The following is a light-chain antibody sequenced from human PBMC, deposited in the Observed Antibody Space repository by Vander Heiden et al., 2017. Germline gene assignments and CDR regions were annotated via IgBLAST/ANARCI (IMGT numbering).Light chain of an antibody. V-gene: IGKV3-15*01. CDR2: GAS. Sequence: EIVMTQSPATLSVSPGERATLSCRASQSVSSNLAWYQQKPGQAPRLLIYGASTRATGIPDRFSGSGSGTEFTLTISSLQSEDFAVYYWQQDNNLPLFGHRTKVDIK. CDR1: QSVSSN. J-gene: IGKJ3*01. CDR3: QQDNNLPL.